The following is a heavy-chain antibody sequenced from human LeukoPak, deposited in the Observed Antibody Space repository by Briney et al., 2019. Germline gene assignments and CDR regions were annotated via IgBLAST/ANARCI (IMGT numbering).Heavy chain of an antibody. CDR3: ARDTSRANGGVDY. J-gene: IGHJ4*02. CDR2: IYTSGST. D-gene: IGHD4-23*01. V-gene: IGHV4-61*02. CDR1: GGSISSGSYY. Sequence: SQTLSLTCTVSGGSISSGSYYWSWIRQPAGKGLEWIGRIYTSGSTNYNPSLKSRVTISVDTSKNQFSLKLSSVTAADTAVYYCARDTSRANGGVDYWGQGTLVTVSS.